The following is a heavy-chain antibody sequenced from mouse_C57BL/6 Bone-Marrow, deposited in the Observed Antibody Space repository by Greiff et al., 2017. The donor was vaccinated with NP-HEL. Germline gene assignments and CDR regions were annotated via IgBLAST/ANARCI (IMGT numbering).Heavy chain of an antibody. Sequence: QVQLQQSGPELVKPGASVKISCKASGYAFSSSWMNWVKQRPGKGLEWIGRIYPGDGDTNYNGKFKGKATLTAAKSSSTAYMQLSSLTSEDSAVYFCAQTYQAWFAYWGQGTLVTVSA. J-gene: IGHJ3*01. CDR3: AQTYQAWFAY. CDR1: GYAFSSSW. D-gene: IGHD5-1-1*01. V-gene: IGHV1-82*01. CDR2: IYPGDGDT.